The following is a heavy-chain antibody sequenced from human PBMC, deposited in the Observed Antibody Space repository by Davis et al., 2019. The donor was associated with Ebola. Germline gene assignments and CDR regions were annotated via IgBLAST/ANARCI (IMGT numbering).Heavy chain of an antibody. V-gene: IGHV1-2*06. CDR1: GYTFTDYN. CDR2: VILKSGAT. CDR3: ARGGGSTQSGIDY. J-gene: IGHJ4*02. D-gene: IGHD3-10*01. Sequence: ASVKVSCKASGYTFTDYNIHWMRQAPGQGLELLGRVILKSGATNYAQKIQGRVTMTTDTSTSTAYMELRSLRSDDTAVYYCARGGGSTQSGIDYWGQGTLVTVSS.